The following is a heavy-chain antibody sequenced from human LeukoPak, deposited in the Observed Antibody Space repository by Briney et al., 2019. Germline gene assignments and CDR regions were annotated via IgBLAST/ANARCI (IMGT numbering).Heavy chain of an antibody. D-gene: IGHD3-16*02. J-gene: IGHJ4*02. V-gene: IGHV3-30-3*01. CDR3: ARDSNTGLGELSCFDY. CDR2: ISYDGNNK. Sequence: GRSLRLSCAASGLIFSTYAMNWVRQAPGKGLEWVAVISYDGNNKYYAESVKGRFTVSRDNSKNTLSLQMNSLRTEDTAVYYCARDSNTGLGELSCFDYWGQGTLVAVSS. CDR1: GLIFSTYA.